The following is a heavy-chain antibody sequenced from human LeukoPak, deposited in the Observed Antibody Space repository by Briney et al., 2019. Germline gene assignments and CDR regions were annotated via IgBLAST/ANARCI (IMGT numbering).Heavy chain of an antibody. CDR3: AKDTIYPSDDENY. D-gene: IGHD3-10*01. Sequence: GGSLRLSCAASGFTFSSYGMHWVRQAPGKGLEWVAFIRYDGSNKYYADSVKGRFTISRDNSKNTLYLQMNSLRADDTALYYCAKDTIYPSDDENYWGQGTLVTVSS. CDR1: GFTFSSYG. V-gene: IGHV3-30*02. J-gene: IGHJ4*02. CDR2: IRYDGSNK.